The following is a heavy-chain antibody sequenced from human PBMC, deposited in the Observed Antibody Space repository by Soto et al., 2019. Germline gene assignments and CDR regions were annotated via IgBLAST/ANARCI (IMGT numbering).Heavy chain of an antibody. CDR3: AKGPSRISSGEYFQH. Sequence: QVQLVESGGGAVQPGRSLRLSCAASGFTFSSYGMHWVRQAPGKGLEWVAVISYDGSNKYYADSVKGRFTISRDNSKNTLYLQMNSLRAEDTAVYYCAKGPSRISSGEYFQHWGQGTLVTVSS. D-gene: IGHD3-10*01. V-gene: IGHV3-30*18. CDR2: ISYDGSNK. J-gene: IGHJ1*01. CDR1: GFTFSSYG.